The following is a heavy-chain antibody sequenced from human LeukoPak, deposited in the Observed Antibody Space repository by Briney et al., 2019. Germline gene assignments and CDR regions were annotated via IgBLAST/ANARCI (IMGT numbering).Heavy chain of an antibody. J-gene: IGHJ4*02. Sequence: GGSLRLCCAASGLTFNMYTMYWVRQAPGKGLEWVSSISSSTTYIYYADSVKGRFTISRDNVKNSLSLQMNSLRAEDTAVYYCARVDNYGGNPPDYWGQGTLVTVSS. CDR2: ISSSTTYI. CDR3: ARVDNYGGNPPDY. CDR1: GLTFNMYT. D-gene: IGHD4-23*01. V-gene: IGHV3-21*01.